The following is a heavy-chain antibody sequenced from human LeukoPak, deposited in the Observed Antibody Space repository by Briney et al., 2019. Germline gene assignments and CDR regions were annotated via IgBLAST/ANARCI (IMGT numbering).Heavy chain of an antibody. CDR3: VYSEVGSTATSVFDY. V-gene: IGHV4-4*07. CDR2: VHARGDS. CDR1: GVSITTDY. D-gene: IGHD4-17*01. J-gene: IGHJ4*02. Sequence: SETLSLTCTVSGVSITTDYWSWVRQPAGKGLEYIGRVHARGDSNYSPSLKSRVTMSVDTSKNLFSLNLDSVTAADTAVYYCVYSEVGSTATSVFDYWGQGILVTVSS.